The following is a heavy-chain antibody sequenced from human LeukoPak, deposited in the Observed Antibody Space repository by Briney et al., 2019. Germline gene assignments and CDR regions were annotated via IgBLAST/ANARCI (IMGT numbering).Heavy chain of an antibody. D-gene: IGHD5-24*01. CDR2: INPSGGST. V-gene: IGHV1-46*01. CDR3: ARIGRARAFDY. J-gene: IGHJ4*02. CDR1: GYTFTSYY. Sequence: GASVKVSCKASGYTFTSYYMHWVRQAPGQGREWMGIINPSGGSTSYAQKFQGRVTMTRDMSTSTVYMELSSLRSEDTAVYYCARIGRARAFDYWGQGTLVTVSS.